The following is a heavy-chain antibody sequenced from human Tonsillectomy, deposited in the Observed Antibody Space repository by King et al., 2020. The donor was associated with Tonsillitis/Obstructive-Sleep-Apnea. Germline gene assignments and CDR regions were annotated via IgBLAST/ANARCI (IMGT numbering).Heavy chain of an antibody. CDR2: IQQEGSDK. CDR1: GFTFSRYW. J-gene: IGHJ6*02. V-gene: IGHV3-7*03. Sequence: VQLVESGGGLVQPGGSLRLSCAASGFTFSRYWMSWVRQAPGKGLEWVANIQQEGSDKYYVDSVKGRFTISRDNAKNSLYLQMNSLRAEDTALYYCAGLPDVWGQGTTVTVSS. CDR3: AGLPDV.